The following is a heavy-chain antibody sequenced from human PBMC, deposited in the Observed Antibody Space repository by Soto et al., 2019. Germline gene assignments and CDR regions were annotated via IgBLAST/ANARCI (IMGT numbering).Heavy chain of an antibody. CDR1: GFTFSSYV. J-gene: IGHJ3*02. Sequence: GGSLRLSCAASGFTFSSYVMIWVRQAPGKGLEWVSSISGSGGSTYYADSVKGRFTISRDNSKNTLYLQMNSLRAEDTAVYYCAKDGYYYGSGTTEHDASDIWGQGTMVTVSS. CDR2: ISGSGGST. D-gene: IGHD3-10*01. CDR3: AKDGYYYGSGTTEHDASDI. V-gene: IGHV3-23*01.